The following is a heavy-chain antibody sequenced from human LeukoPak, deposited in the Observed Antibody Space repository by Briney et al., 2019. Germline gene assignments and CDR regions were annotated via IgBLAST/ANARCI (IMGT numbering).Heavy chain of an antibody. CDR3: ARGHMVRALDY. CDR2: IGSSGSTI. D-gene: IGHD3-10*01. CDR1: GFTFSSYE. Sequence: GGSLRLSCAASGFTFSSYEMNWVRQAPGKGLEWVSYIGSSGSTIYYADSVKGRFTISRDNAKNSLYLQMNSLRAEDTAVYYCARGHMVRALDYWGQGTLVTVSS. V-gene: IGHV3-48*03. J-gene: IGHJ4*02.